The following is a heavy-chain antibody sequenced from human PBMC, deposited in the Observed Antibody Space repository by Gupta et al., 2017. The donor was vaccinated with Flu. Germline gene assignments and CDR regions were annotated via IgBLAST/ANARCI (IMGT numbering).Heavy chain of an antibody. CDR3: ARGQRAIKYSQYFDY. V-gene: IGHV4-34*01. J-gene: IGHJ4*02. D-gene: IGHD6-6*01. Sequence: QVQLQQWGAGLLKPSETLSLTCAVYGGSFSGYYWSWIRQPPGKGLEWIGEINHSGSTNYNPSLKSRVTISVDTSKNQFSLKLSSVTAADTAVYYCARGQRAIKYSQYFDYWGQGTLVTVSS. CDR1: GGSFSGYY. CDR2: INHSGST.